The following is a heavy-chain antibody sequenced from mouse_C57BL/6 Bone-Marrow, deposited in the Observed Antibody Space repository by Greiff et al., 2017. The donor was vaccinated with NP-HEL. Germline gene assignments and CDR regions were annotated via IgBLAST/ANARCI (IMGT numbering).Heavy chain of an antibody. V-gene: IGHV7-3*01. D-gene: IGHD4-1*01. CDR2: IRNKANGYTT. CDR3: ARANWDGFAY. Sequence: VQVVESGGGLVQPGGSLSLSCAASGFTFTDYYMSWVRQPPGKALEWLGFIRNKANGYTTEYSASVKGRFTISRDNSQSILYLQMNALRAEDSATYYCARANWDGFAYWGQGTLVTVSA. CDR1: GFTFTDYY. J-gene: IGHJ3*01.